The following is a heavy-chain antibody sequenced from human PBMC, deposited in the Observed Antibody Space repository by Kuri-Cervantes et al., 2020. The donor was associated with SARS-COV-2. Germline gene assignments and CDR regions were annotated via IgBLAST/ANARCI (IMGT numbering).Heavy chain of an antibody. Sequence: SETLSLTCTVSGDSISSYYWSWIRQPPGKGLEWIGYIYYSGSTNYNPSLKSRVTISVDTSKNQFSLKLSSVTAADTAVYYCASLPGIAAAGGYGMDVWGQGTTVTVSS. J-gene: IGHJ6*02. CDR2: IYYSGST. CDR1: GDSISSYY. D-gene: IGHD6-13*01. CDR3: ASLPGIAAAGGYGMDV. V-gene: IGHV4-59*08.